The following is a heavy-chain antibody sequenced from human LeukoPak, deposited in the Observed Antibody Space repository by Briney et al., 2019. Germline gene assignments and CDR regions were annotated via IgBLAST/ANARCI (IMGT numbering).Heavy chain of an antibody. J-gene: IGHJ3*02. CDR1: GGSISSYY. Sequence: SETLSLACTVSGGSISSYYWSWIRQPAGKGLEWIGRIHSTGSTNYSPSLKSRVTMSVDTSKKQFSLKLTSVTAADTAVYFCARGVGSFGDDPRDALDIWGQGTMVTVSS. V-gene: IGHV4-4*07. CDR3: ARGVGSFGDDPRDALDI. CDR2: IHSTGST. D-gene: IGHD4-17*01.